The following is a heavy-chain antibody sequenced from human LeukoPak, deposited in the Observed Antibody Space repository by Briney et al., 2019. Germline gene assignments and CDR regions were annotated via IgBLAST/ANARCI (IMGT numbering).Heavy chain of an antibody. Sequence: SQTLSLTCVISGDNVSSNSVAWNWLRQSPSRGLEWLGRTYFRSKWYNDYAVSLKSRITIDPETSKNQFSLHLTSVIPEDTAIYYCARDGYNYFDYWGQGTLVTVSS. CDR1: GDNVSSNSVA. CDR3: ARDGYNYFDY. CDR2: TYFRSKWYN. V-gene: IGHV6-1*01. J-gene: IGHJ4*02. D-gene: IGHD5-24*01.